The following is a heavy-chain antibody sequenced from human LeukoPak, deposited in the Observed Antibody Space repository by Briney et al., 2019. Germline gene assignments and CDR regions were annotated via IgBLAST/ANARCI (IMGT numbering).Heavy chain of an antibody. V-gene: IGHV3-30*02. Sequence: GGSLRLSCAVSGLTFSISGMHWVRQAPGKGLEWVTFIRDDGSGEHYADSVKGRFTVSRDHSKNTLYLQMNSLTLEDTAVYYCAKKAITMIVVVITYIDIWGQGTMVTVSS. CDR1: GLTFSISG. CDR2: IRDDGSGE. D-gene: IGHD3-22*01. J-gene: IGHJ3*02. CDR3: AKKAITMIVVVITYIDI.